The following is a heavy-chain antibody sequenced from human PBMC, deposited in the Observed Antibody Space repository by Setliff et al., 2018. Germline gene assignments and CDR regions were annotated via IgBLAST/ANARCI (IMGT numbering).Heavy chain of an antibody. CDR1: GGAISSSSYQ. Sequence: PSETLSLTCTVSGGAISSSSYQWGWVRQTPGKGLEWIGSIYNSGTAYYNPSLKSRVTISVDTSKNQFSLQVTSVTATDTAVYYCARTRYGLGGRPYWGQGTLVTVSS. D-gene: IGHD2-15*01. CDR2: IYNSGTA. CDR3: ARTRYGLGGRPY. V-gene: IGHV4-39*01. J-gene: IGHJ4*02.